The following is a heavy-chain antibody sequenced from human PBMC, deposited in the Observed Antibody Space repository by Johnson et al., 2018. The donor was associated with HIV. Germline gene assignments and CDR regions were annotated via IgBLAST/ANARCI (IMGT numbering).Heavy chain of an antibody. V-gene: IGHV3-66*01. CDR2: LHSGGST. J-gene: IGHJ3*02. CDR1: GFTVSSNY. Sequence: MQLVESGGGLVQPGGSLRLSCVVSGFTVSSNYMSWVRQAPGKGLEWVSVLHSGGSTSYADSVKGRFTISRDNSNNTLHLQMNSLRPEDTAVYYCARDQARRGGAAFDIWGQGTMVTVSS. CDR3: ARDQARRGGAAFDI. D-gene: IGHD1-26*01.